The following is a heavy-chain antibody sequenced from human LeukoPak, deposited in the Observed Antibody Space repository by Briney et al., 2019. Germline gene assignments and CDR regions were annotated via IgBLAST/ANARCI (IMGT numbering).Heavy chain of an antibody. V-gene: IGHV3-21*01. J-gene: IGHJ4*02. CDR3: ARRQGYCSGGSCFSLGY. CDR1: GFTFSSYS. CDR2: IGSSSSYI. D-gene: IGHD2-15*01. Sequence: GGSLRLSCAASGFTFSSYSMNWVRQAPGKGLEWVSSIGSSSSYIYYADSVKGRFTISRDNAKNSLYLQMNSLRAEDTAVYYCARRQGYCSGGSCFSLGYWGQGTLVTVSS.